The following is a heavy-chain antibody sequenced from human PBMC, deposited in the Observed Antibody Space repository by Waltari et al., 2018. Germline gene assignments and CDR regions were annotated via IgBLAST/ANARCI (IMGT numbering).Heavy chain of an antibody. CDR2: IYHGGST. Sequence: QVQLQESGPGLVKPSGTLSLTCAVSGGSISSSNWWSWVRQPPGKGLEWIGEIYHGGSTNYTPSLKSRVTISVDKSKNQFSLKLSSVTAADTAVYYCAFSRYDSSGFNDYWGQGTLVTVSS. V-gene: IGHV4-4*02. CDR3: AFSRYDSSGFNDY. J-gene: IGHJ4*02. CDR1: GGSISSSNW. D-gene: IGHD3-22*01.